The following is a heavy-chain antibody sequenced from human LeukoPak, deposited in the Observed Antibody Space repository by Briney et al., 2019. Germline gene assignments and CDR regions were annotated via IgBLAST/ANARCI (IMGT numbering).Heavy chain of an antibody. J-gene: IGHJ5*02. CDR2: IRWKGRVV. V-gene: IGHV3-9*01. D-gene: IGHD2-15*01. CDR1: GFTLGEHA. CDR3: ARGRGGTSSEIYL. Sequence: PGGSLRLSCAASGFTLGEHAMHWVRQTPRGGLEWVSTIRWKGRVVTYADSVRGRCTISRDNAKNSLYLQMTSLRVEDTAFYFCARGRGGTSSEIYLWGEGTLFAVSS.